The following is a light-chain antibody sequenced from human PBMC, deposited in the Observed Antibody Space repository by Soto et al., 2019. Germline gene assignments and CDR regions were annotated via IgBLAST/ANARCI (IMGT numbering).Light chain of an antibody. CDR2: AAS. J-gene: IGKJ1*01. CDR1: QSVSATY. Sequence: EIVLTQSPGTLSLSPGESATLSCRAPQSVSATYLAWYQQKPGQAPRLLIYAASSRATDIPDRFSGSGSGTDFTLAISRLEPEDFAVYWCQHYGTSTRTFGQGTKV. CDR3: QHYGTSTRT. V-gene: IGKV3-20*01.